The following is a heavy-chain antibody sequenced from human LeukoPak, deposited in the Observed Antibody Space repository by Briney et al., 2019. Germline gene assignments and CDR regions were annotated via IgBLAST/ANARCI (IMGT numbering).Heavy chain of an antibody. J-gene: IGHJ4*02. V-gene: IGHV1-46*01. D-gene: IGHD6-13*01. CDR3: ARGPTKYSSSWQNDY. CDR1: GYTFTSYY. Sequence: ASVKVSCKASGYTFTSYYMHWVRQAPGQGPEWMGIINPSGGSTSYAQKFQGRVTMTGDTSTSTVYMELSSLRSEDTAVYYCARGPTKYSSSWQNDYWGQGTLVTVSS. CDR2: INPSGGST.